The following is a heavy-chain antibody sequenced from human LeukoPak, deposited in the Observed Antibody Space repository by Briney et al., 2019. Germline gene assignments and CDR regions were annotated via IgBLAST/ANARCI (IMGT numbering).Heavy chain of an antibody. Sequence: GGSLRLSCAASGFTLSSYGMHWVRQAPGKGLEWVAVRWYDGSNKYYADSVKGRFTISRDNSKNTLYLQMNSLRAEDTAVYYCAKDWVAGATKTGIDYWGQGTLVTVSS. CDR2: RWYDGSNK. CDR3: AKDWVAGATKTGIDY. J-gene: IGHJ4*02. V-gene: IGHV3-33*06. CDR1: GFTLSSYG. D-gene: IGHD1-26*01.